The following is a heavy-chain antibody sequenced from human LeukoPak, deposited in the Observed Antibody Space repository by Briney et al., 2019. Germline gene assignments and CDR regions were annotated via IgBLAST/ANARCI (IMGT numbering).Heavy chain of an antibody. J-gene: IGHJ4*02. D-gene: IGHD3-10*01. V-gene: IGHV3-23*01. CDR2: ISGSGGST. Sequence: GGSLRLSCAASGFTFSSYAMSWVRQAPGKGLEWVSAISGSGGSTYYADSVKGRFTISRDNSKNTLYLQMNSLRAEDTAVYYCARQTFGALYFDSWGQGTLVTVSS. CDR3: ARQTFGALYFDS. CDR1: GFTFSSYA.